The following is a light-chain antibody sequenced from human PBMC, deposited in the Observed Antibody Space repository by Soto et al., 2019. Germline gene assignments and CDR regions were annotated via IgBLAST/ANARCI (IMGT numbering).Light chain of an antibody. V-gene: IGKV3-20*01. CDR2: AAS. J-gene: IGKJ4*01. CDR1: QSLTNNY. CDR3: QQYGSSLPVT. Sequence: EIVLTQSPGTLSLSPGERATLSCRASQSLTNNYLARYQQKPGQAPRLLIYAASSRATGIPDRFSGSGSETDCTLTISRLEPEDFAVYYCQQYGSSLPVTFGGGTNVEIK.